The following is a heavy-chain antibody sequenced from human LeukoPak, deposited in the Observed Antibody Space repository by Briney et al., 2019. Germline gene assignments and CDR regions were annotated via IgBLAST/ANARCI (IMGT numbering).Heavy chain of an antibody. J-gene: IGHJ4*02. D-gene: IGHD6-13*01. CDR2: IYYSGST. CDR1: GGSISSSSYY. CDR3: ARWGVAAAGTGFDY. V-gene: IGHV4-39*07. Sequence: SETLSLTCTVSGGSISSSSYYWGWIRQPPGKGLEWIGSIYYSGSTYYNPSLKSRVTISVDKSKNQFSLKLSSVTAADTAVYYCARWGVAAAGTGFDYWGQGTLVTVSS.